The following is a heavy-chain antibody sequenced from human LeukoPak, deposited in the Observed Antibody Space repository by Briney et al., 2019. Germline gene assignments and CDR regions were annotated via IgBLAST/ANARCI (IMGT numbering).Heavy chain of an antibody. V-gene: IGHV3-30*04. J-gene: IGHJ4*02. CDR1: GFTFSSYA. CDR3: ARDADDSSGYYGPLDY. D-gene: IGHD3-22*01. Sequence: GRSLRLSCAASGFTFSSYAMHWVRQAPGKGLEWVAVISYDGSNKYYADSVKGRFTISRDNSKNTLYLQMNGLRAEDTAVYYCARDADDSSGYYGPLDYWGQGTLVTVSS. CDR2: ISYDGSNK.